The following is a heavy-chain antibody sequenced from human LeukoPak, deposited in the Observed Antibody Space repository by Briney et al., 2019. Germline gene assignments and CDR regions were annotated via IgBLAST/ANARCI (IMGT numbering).Heavy chain of an antibody. CDR3: ARVGDGLNDGFDI. J-gene: IGHJ3*02. D-gene: IGHD5-24*01. CDR1: GYTFTGYY. Sequence: GASVKVSCKASGYTFTGYYMHWVRQAPGQGLEWMGWISAYNGNTNYAQKLQGRVTMTRDTSISTTYMELSRLRPDDTAVYYCARVGDGLNDGFDIWGQGTMVTVSS. CDR2: ISAYNGNT. V-gene: IGHV1-2*02.